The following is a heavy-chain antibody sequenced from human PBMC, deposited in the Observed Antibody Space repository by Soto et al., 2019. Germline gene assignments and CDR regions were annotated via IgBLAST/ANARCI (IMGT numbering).Heavy chain of an antibody. CDR1: GDSVSSNSAA. V-gene: IGHV6-1*01. CDR3: ARESGGVDYVWGSYRYSPIGMDV. CDR2: TYYRSKWYN. J-gene: IGHJ6*02. Sequence: SQTLSLTCVISGDSVSSNSAAWNWIRQSPSRGLEWLGRTYYRSKWYNDYAVSVRSRITINPDTSKNQFSLQLNSVTPEDTAVYYCARESGGVDYVWGSYRYSPIGMDVWGQGTTVTVSS. D-gene: IGHD3-16*02.